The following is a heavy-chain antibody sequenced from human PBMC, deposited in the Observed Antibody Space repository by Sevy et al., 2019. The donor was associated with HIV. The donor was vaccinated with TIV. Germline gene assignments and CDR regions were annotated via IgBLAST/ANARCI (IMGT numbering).Heavy chain of an antibody. J-gene: IGHJ4*02. CDR1: GFTFSSYA. CDR2: ISGSGGST. D-gene: IGHD1-26*01. CDR3: AKCQGGSYLFDY. V-gene: IGHV3-23*01. Sequence: GGSLRLSCAASGFTFSSYAMSWVRQAPGKGLEWVSAISGSGGSTYYANSVKGRFTISRDNSKNTLYLQMNSLRAEDTAVYYCAKCQGGSYLFDYWGQGTLVTVSS.